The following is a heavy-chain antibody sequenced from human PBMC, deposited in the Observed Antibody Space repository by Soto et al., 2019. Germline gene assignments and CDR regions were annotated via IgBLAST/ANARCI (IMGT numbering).Heavy chain of an antibody. J-gene: IGHJ6*02. V-gene: IGHV3-33*01. CDR2: IWYDGSNK. Sequence: ESGGGVVQPGRSLRLSCAASGFTFSSYGMHWVRQAPGKGLEWVAVIWYDGSNKYYADSVKGRFTISRDNSKNTLYLQMNSLRAEDTGVYYCARDFKTYYYDSSGYYRNYYYYGMDVWGQGTTVTVSS. CDR3: ARDFKTYYYDSSGYYRNYYYYGMDV. D-gene: IGHD3-22*01. CDR1: GFTFSSYG.